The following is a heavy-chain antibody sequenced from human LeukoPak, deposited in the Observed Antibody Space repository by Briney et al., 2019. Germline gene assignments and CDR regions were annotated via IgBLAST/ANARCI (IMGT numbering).Heavy chain of an antibody. J-gene: IGHJ4*02. CDR1: GFTFSSYG. Sequence: GGSLRLSCAASGFTFSSYGMHWVRQAPGKGLGWVAFIRYDGSNKYYADSVKGRFTISRDNSKNTLYLQMNSLRAEDTAVYYCANCEHEEWELLSFDYWGQGTLVTVSS. V-gene: IGHV3-30*02. CDR2: IRYDGSNK. CDR3: ANCEHEEWELLSFDY. D-gene: IGHD1-26*01.